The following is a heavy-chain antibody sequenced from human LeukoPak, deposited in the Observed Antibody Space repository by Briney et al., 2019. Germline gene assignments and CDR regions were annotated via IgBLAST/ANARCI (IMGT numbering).Heavy chain of an antibody. CDR3: AKDQGYCSSTSCYLIVNGMGV. J-gene: IGHJ6*02. CDR2: ISGSGGST. Sequence: GGSLRLSCAASGFTFSSYAMSWVRQAPGKGLEWVSAISGSGGSTYYADSVKGRFTISRDNSKNTLYLQMNSLRAEDTAVYYCAKDQGYCSSTSCYLIVNGMGVWGQGTTVTVSS. D-gene: IGHD2-2*01. CDR1: GFTFSSYA. V-gene: IGHV3-23*01.